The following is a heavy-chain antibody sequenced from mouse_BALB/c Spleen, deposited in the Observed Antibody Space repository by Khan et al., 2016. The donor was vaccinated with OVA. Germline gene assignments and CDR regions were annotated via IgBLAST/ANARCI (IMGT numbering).Heavy chain of an antibody. Sequence: VRLQQSGAELVRPGALVKLSCKASGFNIKDYYIHWVKQRLEQGLEWIGWIDPENGNTIYDPKFQGKASITADTSPNTAYLQLSNLTSEDTVVFYCSRVAYSPWFAYWGQGTLVTVSA. CDR1: GFNIKDYY. J-gene: IGHJ3*01. CDR3: SRVAYSPWFAY. D-gene: IGHD1-1*01. V-gene: IGHV14-1*02. CDR2: IDPENGNT.